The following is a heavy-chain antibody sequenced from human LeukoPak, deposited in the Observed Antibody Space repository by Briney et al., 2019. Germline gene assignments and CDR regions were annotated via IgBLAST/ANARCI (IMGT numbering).Heavy chain of an antibody. D-gene: IGHD2-8*01. CDR3: ATNSNYAFDI. Sequence: PGGSLRLSCAASGFTFSFSTMNWVRQAPGKGLEWVSFISGGTSTIYYADSVKGRFTISRDNAKNSLYLQMNSLRDEDTAVYYCATNSNYAFDIWGQGTIVTVSS. V-gene: IGHV3-48*02. CDR1: GFTFSFST. CDR2: ISGGTSTI. J-gene: IGHJ3*02.